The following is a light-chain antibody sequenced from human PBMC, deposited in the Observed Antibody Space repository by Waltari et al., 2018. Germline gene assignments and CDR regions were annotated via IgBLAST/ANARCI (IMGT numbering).Light chain of an antibody. Sequence: QSALTQPASVSGSPGQSITISCTGTSSDVGAYNYVSWYQQHPGKAPKPMIYDVSNRPSGVSTRFSGSKSGNTASLTISGLQAEDEADYYCTSYASSSTLVFGGGTKLTIL. CDR2: DVS. V-gene: IGLV2-14*03. CDR1: SSDVGAYNY. J-gene: IGLJ3*02. CDR3: TSYASSSTLV.